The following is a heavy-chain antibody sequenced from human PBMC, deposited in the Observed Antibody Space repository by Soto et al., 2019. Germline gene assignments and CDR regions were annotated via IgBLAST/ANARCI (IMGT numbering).Heavy chain of an antibody. CDR2: IIPIFGTA. J-gene: IGHJ6*02. V-gene: IGHV1-69*01. CDR3: AREGAQETSLRVHYYYYGMDV. D-gene: IGHD2-2*01. CDR1: GGTFSSYA. Sequence: QVQLVQSGAEVKKPGSSVKVSCKASGGTFSSYAISWVRQAPGQGLEWMGGIIPIFGTANYAQKFQGRVTITADESTSTAYMELSSLRSEDTAVYYCAREGAQETSLRVHYYYYGMDVWGQGTTVTVSS.